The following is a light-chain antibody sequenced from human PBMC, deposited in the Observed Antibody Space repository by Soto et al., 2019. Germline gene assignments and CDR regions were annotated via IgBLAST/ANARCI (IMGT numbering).Light chain of an antibody. CDR3: HQYSASHT. CDR2: KAF. Sequence: DIQMTQSPSTLSASVGDRIIITCRASESISSWLAWYQQKPGKAPKLLIYKAFTLESGVPSRFSASGSGTEFTLTISSLQPDDSATYFCHQYSASHTFGGGTKVDIK. V-gene: IGKV1-5*03. J-gene: IGKJ4*01. CDR1: ESISSW.